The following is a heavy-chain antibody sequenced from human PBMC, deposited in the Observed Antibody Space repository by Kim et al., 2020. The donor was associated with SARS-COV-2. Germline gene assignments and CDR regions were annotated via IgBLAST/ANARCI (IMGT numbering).Heavy chain of an antibody. CDR1: GFTFSSYA. Sequence: GGSLRLSCAASGFTFSSYAMSWVRQAPGKGLEWVSAISGSGGSTYYADSVKGRFTISRDNSKNTLYLQMNSLRAEDTAVYYCAKPNRYCSGGSCSHYFDYWGQGTLVTVSS. J-gene: IGHJ4*02. V-gene: IGHV3-23*01. CDR3: AKPNRYCSGGSCSHYFDY. CDR2: ISGSGGST. D-gene: IGHD2-15*01.